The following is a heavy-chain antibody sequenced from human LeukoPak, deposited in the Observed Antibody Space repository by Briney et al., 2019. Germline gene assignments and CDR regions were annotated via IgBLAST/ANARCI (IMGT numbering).Heavy chain of an antibody. Sequence: GGSLRLSCAASGFTFSTYSMNWVRQAPGKGLEWVSSIGGSSTSIYYAGSVKGRFTISGDNAKNSLYLQMNSLRAEDTAVYYCAREEGKQQMEAFDYWGQGTLVTVSS. D-gene: IGHD6-13*01. V-gene: IGHV3-21*01. CDR3: AREEGKQQMEAFDY. J-gene: IGHJ4*02. CDR1: GFTFSTYS. CDR2: IGGSSTSI.